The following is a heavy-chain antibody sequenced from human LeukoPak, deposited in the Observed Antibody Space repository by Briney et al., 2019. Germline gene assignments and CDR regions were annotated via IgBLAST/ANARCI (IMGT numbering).Heavy chain of an antibody. J-gene: IGHJ4*02. CDR3: ARGREIHGGSDTKLDDY. Sequence: ASVKVSCKASGYSFTDYYMHWVRQAPGQGLEWMGWIGPRSGDTSYAQKFQGRVTMTRDTSINTVDMDLSGLTSGDTAVFYCARGREIHGGSDTKLDDYWGQGTLVTVSS. CDR1: GYSFTDYY. V-gene: IGHV1-2*02. D-gene: IGHD3-10*01. CDR2: IGPRSGDT.